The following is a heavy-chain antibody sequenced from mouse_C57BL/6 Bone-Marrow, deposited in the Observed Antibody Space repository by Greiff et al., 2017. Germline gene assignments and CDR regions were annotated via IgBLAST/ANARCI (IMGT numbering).Heavy chain of an antibody. D-gene: IGHD2-2*01. CDR2: IYPSDSET. V-gene: IGHV1-61*01. CDR3: ARSLLWLRRAFAY. Sequence: VQLQQSGAELVRPGSSVKLSCKASGYTFTGYWMDWVKQRPGQGLEWIGNIYPSDSETHYNQKFKDKATLTVDKSSSTAYMQLSSLTSEDSAVYYCARSLLWLRRAFAYWGQGTLVTVSA. CDR1: GYTFTGYW. J-gene: IGHJ3*01.